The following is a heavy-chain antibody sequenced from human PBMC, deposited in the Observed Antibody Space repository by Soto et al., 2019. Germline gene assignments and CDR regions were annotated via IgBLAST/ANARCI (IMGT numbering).Heavy chain of an antibody. CDR1: GFSLSTSGVG. J-gene: IGHJ4*02. Sequence: QITLKESGPTLVKPTQTLTLTCTFSGFSLSTSGVGVGWIRQPPGKALEWLALIYWDDDKRYSPSLKSRLTITKDTSKNQVVLTMTNMDPVDTATYYCARLYSGYREYYFDYWGQETLVTVSS. CDR3: ARLYSGYREYYFDY. D-gene: IGHD5-12*01. CDR2: IYWDDDK. V-gene: IGHV2-5*02.